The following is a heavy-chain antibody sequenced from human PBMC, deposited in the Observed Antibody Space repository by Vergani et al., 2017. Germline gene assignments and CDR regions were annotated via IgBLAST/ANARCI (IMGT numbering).Heavy chain of an antibody. V-gene: IGHV4-61*02. J-gene: IGHJ4*02. D-gene: IGHD5-24*01. CDR3: ARSRLERWLHLGYFDY. Sequence: QLHLQESGPGLVKPSETLSLTCTVSGGSITSSSYYWGWIRQPPGKELEWIGRVSTSGSTNSNPSLKSRVTISIDTSKNQFSLKLSSVTAADTAVYYCARSRLERWLHLGYFDYWGQGTLVTVSS. CDR2: VSTSGST. CDR1: GGSITSSSYY.